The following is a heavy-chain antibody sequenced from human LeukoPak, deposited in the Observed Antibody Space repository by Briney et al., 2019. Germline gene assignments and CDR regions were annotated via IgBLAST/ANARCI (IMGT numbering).Heavy chain of an antibody. Sequence: ASVKVSCTASGYTFTTYAMHWVRQAPGQRLEWMGWINAGNGNTKYSQKFQARVTITRDTSASTAYMELSSLRSEDTAVYYCARDPIGSRWPYYFDYWGQGTLVTVSS. V-gene: IGHV1-3*01. D-gene: IGHD6-13*01. CDR3: ARDPIGSRWPYYFDY. CDR1: GYTFTTYA. J-gene: IGHJ4*02. CDR2: INAGNGNT.